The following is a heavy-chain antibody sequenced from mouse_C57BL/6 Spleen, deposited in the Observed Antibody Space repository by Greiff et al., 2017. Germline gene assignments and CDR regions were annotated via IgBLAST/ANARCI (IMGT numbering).Heavy chain of an antibody. D-gene: IGHD1-1*01. V-gene: IGHV1-22*01. J-gene: IGHJ2*01. CDR2: INPNNGGT. Sequence: VQLQQSGPELVKPGASVKMSCKASGYTFTDYNMHWVKQSHGKSLEWIGYINPNNGGTSYNQKFKGKATLTVNKSSSTAYMELRSLTSEESAVYYCALLLRFYFDYWGQGTTLTVSS. CDR3: ALLLRFYFDY. CDR1: GYTFTDYN.